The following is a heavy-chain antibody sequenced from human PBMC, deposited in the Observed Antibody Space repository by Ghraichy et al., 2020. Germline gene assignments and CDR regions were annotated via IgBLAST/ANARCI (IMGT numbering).Heavy chain of an antibody. V-gene: IGHV4-34*01. CDR1: GRAFSGYY. CDR3: ARGFPSVVATADAFDI. J-gene: IGHJ3*02. Sequence: SQTLSLTCAVYGRAFSGYYWSWIRQPPGKGLEWIGEINHSGSTNYNPSLKSRVTISVDTSKNHFSLKLSSVTAADPAVYYCARGFPSVVATADAFDIWGQGTMVTVSS. D-gene: IGHD2-21*02. CDR2: INHSGST.